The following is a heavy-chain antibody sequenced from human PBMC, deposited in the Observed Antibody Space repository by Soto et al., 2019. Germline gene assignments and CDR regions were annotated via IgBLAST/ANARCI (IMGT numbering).Heavy chain of an antibody. J-gene: IGHJ5*02. V-gene: IGHV1-8*01. CDR2: MNPNSGNT. CDR1: GYTLTSYD. Sequence: GASVKVSCKASGYTLTSYDINWVRQATGQGLEWMGWMNPNSGNTGYAQKFQGRVTMTRNTSISTAYMELSSLRSEDTAVYYCARGSAAGNWFDPWGQGTLVTVSS. D-gene: IGHD6-13*01. CDR3: ARGSAAGNWFDP.